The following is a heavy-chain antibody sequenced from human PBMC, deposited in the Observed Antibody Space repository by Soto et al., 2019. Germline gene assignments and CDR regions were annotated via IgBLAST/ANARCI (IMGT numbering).Heavy chain of an antibody. Sequence: GGSLRLSCASSGFTFSNYGMHWVRQAPGKGLEWVAIISYDGSNKYYADSVKGRFTISRDSAKDSLYLQMNTLRDEDTAIYYCARLGQFDFWGQGTVVTVSS. V-gene: IGHV3-30*03. CDR1: GFTFSNYG. CDR3: ARLGQFDF. J-gene: IGHJ4*02. CDR2: ISYDGSNK.